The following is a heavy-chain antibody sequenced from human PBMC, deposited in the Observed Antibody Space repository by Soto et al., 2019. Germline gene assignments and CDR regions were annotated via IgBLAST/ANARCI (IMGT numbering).Heavy chain of an antibody. CDR1: GYTFTSYY. V-gene: IGHV1-46*01. D-gene: IGHD6-19*01. J-gene: IGHJ5*02. CDR3: ARDPRRLAVAAPTGGFDP. Sequence: ASVKVSCKASGYTFTSYYMHWVRQAPGQGLEWMGIINPSGGSTSYAQKFQGRVTMTRDTSTSTVYMELSSLRSEDTAVYYCARDPRRLAVAAPTGGFDPWGQAPLVT. CDR2: INPSGGST.